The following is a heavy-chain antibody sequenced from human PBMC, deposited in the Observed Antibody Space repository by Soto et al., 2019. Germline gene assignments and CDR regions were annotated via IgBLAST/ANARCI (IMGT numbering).Heavy chain of an antibody. CDR1: GFTFSSYA. D-gene: IGHD3-10*01. CDR2: ISGSGGST. J-gene: IGHJ4*02. CDR3: VLWPPYYFDY. Sequence: EVQLLESGGGLVQPGGSLRLSYVASGFTFSSYAMSWVRQAPGKGLEWVSAISGSGGSTYYADSVKGRFTISRDNSKNTLYLQMNSLRAEDTAVYYCVLWPPYYFDYWGQGTLVTVSS. V-gene: IGHV3-23*01.